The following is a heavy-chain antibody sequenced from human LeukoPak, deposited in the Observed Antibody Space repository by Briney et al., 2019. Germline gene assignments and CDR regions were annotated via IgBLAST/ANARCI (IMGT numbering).Heavy chain of an antibody. V-gene: IGHV1-69*13. CDR2: IIPIFGTA. D-gene: IGHD2-2*02. J-gene: IGHJ6*02. CDR1: GGTFSSYA. Sequence: GASVKVSCKASGGTFSSYAISWVRQAPGQGLEWMGGIIPIFGTANYAQKFQGRVTITADESTSTAYMELSSLRSEDTAVYYCAARIHTPGAYYYYGMDVWGQGTTVTVSS. CDR3: AARIHTPGAYYYYGMDV.